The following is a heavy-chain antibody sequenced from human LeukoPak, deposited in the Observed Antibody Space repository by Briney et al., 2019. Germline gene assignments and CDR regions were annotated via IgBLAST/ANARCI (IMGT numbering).Heavy chain of an antibody. V-gene: IGHV4-59*01. CDR1: GGSISSYY. CDR3: ATAGYSSSWLGGYYYYYGMDV. CDR2: IYYSGST. Sequence: SETLSLTCTVSGGSISSYYWSWIRQPPGKGLEWIGYIYYSGSTNYNPSLKSRVTISVDTSKNQFSLKLSSVTAAGTAVYYYATAGYSSSWLGGYYYYYGMDVWGQGTTVTVSS. D-gene: IGHD6-13*01. J-gene: IGHJ6*02.